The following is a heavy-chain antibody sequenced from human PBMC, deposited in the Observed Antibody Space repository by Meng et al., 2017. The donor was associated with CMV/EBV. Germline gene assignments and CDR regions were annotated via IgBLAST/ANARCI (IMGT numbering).Heavy chain of an antibody. V-gene: IGHV3-30-3*01. Sequence: ACGFTFSSYAMHWVRQAPGKGLEWVAVISYDGSNKYYADSVKGRFTISRDNSKNTLYLQMNSLRAEDTAVYYCARHYDSSGYGWFDPWGQGTLVTVSS. J-gene: IGHJ5*02. CDR3: ARHYDSSGYGWFDP. CDR2: ISYDGSNK. D-gene: IGHD3-22*01. CDR1: GFTFSSYA.